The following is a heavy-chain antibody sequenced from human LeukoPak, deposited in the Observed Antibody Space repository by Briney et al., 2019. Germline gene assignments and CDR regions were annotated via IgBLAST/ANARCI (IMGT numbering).Heavy chain of an antibody. CDR2: IYYSGST. Sequence: SETLSLTCTLSGDSISSGGYYWSWIRQHPRKGLEWIGYIYYSGSTYYHPSLKCRVALSVATTKNQFSLKLSSVTGADRAVYYCARGSIGGAAAGIDYWGQGTLVTVSS. CDR3: ARGSIGGAAAGIDY. V-gene: IGHV4-31*03. J-gene: IGHJ4*02. CDR1: GDSISSGGYY. D-gene: IGHD6-13*01.